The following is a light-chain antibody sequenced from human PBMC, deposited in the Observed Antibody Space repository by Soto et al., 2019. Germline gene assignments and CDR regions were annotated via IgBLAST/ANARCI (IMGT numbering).Light chain of an antibody. CDR3: QQQGGSPPQT. CDR1: QSVSSNY. CDR2: GAS. Sequence: ESVLTQSPGTLSVSPGERATLSCRASQSVSSNYLAWYQQKPGQAPRLLIHGASSRATGIPDRVSGSGSGTDFTLIISRLEPEDFAVYHGQQQGGSPPQTFAQGTKVDIK. J-gene: IGKJ1*01. V-gene: IGKV3-20*01.